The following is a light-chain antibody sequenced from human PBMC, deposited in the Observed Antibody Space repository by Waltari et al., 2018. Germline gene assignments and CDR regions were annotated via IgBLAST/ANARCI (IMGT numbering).Light chain of an antibody. V-gene: IGLV3-1*01. CDR1: KLGDKY. CDR3: QAWDSSTGV. J-gene: IGLJ1*01. CDR2: QDS. Sequence: SYELTQPPSVSVSPGQTASITCSGDKLGDKYACWYQQKPGQSPVLVIYQDSKRPSGIPGRFPGSNSGNTATLTIGGSQAMDEADYYCQAWDSSTGVFGTGTKVTVL.